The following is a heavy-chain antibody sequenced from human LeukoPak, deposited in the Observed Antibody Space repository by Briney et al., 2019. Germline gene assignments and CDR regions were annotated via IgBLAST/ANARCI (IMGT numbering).Heavy chain of an antibody. CDR1: GYTLTELS. CDR3: ATTGSGQEPRRYGGLGI. Sequence: ASVKVSCKVSGYTLTELSMHWVRQAPGKGLEWMGGFDPEDGETTYAQKFQGRVTMTEDTSTDTAYMELSSLRSEDTAVYYCATTGSGQEPRRYGGLGIWGQGTMVTVSS. J-gene: IGHJ3*02. D-gene: IGHD4/OR15-4a*01. CDR2: FDPEDGET. V-gene: IGHV1-24*01.